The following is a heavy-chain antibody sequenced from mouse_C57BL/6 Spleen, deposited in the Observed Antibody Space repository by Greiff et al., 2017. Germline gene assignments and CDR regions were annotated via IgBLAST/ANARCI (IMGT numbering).Heavy chain of an antibody. V-gene: IGHV1-5*01. CDR3: TGHCAY. Sequence: VQLQQSGTELARPGASVKMSCKTSGYTFTSYWMHWVKQRPGQGLEWIGAIYPGNSDTNYNQKFKGKAKLTADTSASTAYMELISLANDDSAVYYSTGHCAYWGQGTTVTVSA. CDR1: GYTFTSYW. CDR2: IYPGNSDT. J-gene: IGHJ2*01.